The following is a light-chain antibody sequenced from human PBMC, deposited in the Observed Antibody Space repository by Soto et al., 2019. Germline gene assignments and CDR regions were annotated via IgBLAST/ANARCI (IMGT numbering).Light chain of an antibody. J-gene: IGKJ4*01. CDR3: QQYRSSPPVT. CDR2: GAS. CDR1: QSVSSSY. V-gene: IGKV3-20*01. Sequence: EIVLTQSPGTLSLSPGERATLSCRASQSVSSSYLAWYQQKPGQAPRLLIYGASSRATGIPDRFSGSGSGTDFTLTISRLEPEDFAVYYCQQYRSSPPVTSGGGTKLEIK.